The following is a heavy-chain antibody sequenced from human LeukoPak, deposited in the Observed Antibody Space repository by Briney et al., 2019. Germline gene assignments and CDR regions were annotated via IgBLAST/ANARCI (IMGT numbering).Heavy chain of an antibody. Sequence: GGSLRLSYAASWFTISSNYMSGLRQAAEKGLEWVSVIYSDCRTYYADSVKGRFTISRDKSKNTLYLQMNSLRAEDTAVYYCARPYYGSGSSNDYWGQGTLVTVSS. J-gene: IGHJ4*02. V-gene: IGHV3-53*01. CDR2: IYSDCRT. D-gene: IGHD3-10*01. CDR3: ARPYYGSGSSNDY. CDR1: WFTISSNY.